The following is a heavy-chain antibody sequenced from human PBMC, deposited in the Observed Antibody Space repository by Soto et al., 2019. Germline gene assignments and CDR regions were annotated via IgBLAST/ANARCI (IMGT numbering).Heavy chain of an antibody. CDR3: ARKDKSGYFNWFDP. CDR2: IFPSDSDT. CDR1: GYRFTSYW. Sequence: GESLKISCRTSGYRFTSYWIAWVRQMPGNGLEWMGIIFPSDSDTRYSPSFQGQVTISADRSTSTVFLQWASLKASDTDVYFCARKDKSGYFNWFDPWVQGTLVTVSS. V-gene: IGHV5-51*01. D-gene: IGHD3-22*01. J-gene: IGHJ5*02.